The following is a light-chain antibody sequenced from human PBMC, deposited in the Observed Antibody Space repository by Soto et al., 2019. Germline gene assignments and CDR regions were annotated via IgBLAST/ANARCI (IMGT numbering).Light chain of an antibody. CDR2: WAS. CDR3: QQYDSIPIT. J-gene: IGKJ5*01. Sequence: DIVMTQSPDSLAVSLGERATINCKSSQSVLYSSNNKNYLAWYQQKAGQPPKMLIYWASTRESGVPDRFSGSGSGTDFTLTSSSLQAEDVGVYYCQQYDSIPITFGQGTRLEIK. V-gene: IGKV4-1*01. CDR1: QSVLYSSNNKNY.